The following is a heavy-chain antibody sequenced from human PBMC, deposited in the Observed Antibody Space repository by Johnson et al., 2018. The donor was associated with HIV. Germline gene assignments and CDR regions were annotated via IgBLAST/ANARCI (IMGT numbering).Heavy chain of an antibody. Sequence: VQLVESGGGVVRPGGSLRLSCAASGFTFRNYGMHWVRQAPGKGLEWVSGINWNGGSTGFADSVKGRFTISRDNAKNSMYLQMNSLKTEDTAVYYCTTDLLPAAKEPVVVGGAFDIWGQGTMVTVSS. J-gene: IGHJ3*02. V-gene: IGHV3-20*04. CDR3: TTDLLPAAKEPVVVGGAFDI. CDR1: GFTFRNYG. D-gene: IGHD2-2*01. CDR2: INWNGGST.